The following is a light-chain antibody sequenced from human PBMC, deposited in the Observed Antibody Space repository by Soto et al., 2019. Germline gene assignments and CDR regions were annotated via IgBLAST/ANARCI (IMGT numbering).Light chain of an antibody. CDR1: QSVSSY. V-gene: IGKV3-11*01. CDR2: DAS. J-gene: IGKJ4*01. CDR3: QQRSNWPRALT. Sequence: EIVLTQSPATLSLSPGERATLSCRASQSVSSYLDWYQQKPGQAPRLLIYDASNRATGIPARFSGSGSGTDFTLTISSLEPEDFAVYYFQQRSNWPRALTFGGGTKVEIK.